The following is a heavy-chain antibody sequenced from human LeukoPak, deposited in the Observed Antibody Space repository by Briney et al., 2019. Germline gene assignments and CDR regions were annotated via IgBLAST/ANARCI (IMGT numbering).Heavy chain of an antibody. CDR3: ERESHRGSDY. Sequence: SETLSLTCTVSGASISSGGYYWSWLRRHPGKGLEWIGYMYNSGSTFCNSSLESRVTISGDTSQNQFCLKLSSVTAADTAIYYCERESHRGSDYWGQGTLVSVSS. CDR2: MYNSGST. D-gene: IGHD3-10*01. V-gene: IGHV4-31*03. J-gene: IGHJ4*02. CDR1: GASISSGGYY.